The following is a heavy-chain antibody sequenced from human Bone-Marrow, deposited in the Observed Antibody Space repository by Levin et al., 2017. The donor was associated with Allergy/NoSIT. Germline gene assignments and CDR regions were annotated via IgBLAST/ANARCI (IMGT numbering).Heavy chain of an antibody. D-gene: IGHD2-8*02. J-gene: IGHJ3*02. CDR3: ARDPPGGGSNDFDI. V-gene: IGHV4-61*02. Sequence: LRLSCTVSGGSISSGSYYWSWIRQPAGKGREWIGRIYTSGSTNYNPSLKSRVTISVDTSKNQFSPKLSSVTAADTAVYYCARDPPGGGSNDFDIWGQGTLVTVSS. CDR2: IYTSGST. CDR1: GGSISSGSYY.